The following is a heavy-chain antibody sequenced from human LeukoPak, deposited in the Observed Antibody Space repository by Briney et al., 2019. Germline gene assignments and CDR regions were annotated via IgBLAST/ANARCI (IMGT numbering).Heavy chain of an antibody. CDR3: ARGGIIAARPPFDY. J-gene: IGHJ4*02. V-gene: IGHV4-61*02. Sequence: SQTLSLTCTVSGGSISSGSYYWSWIRQPAGKGLEWIGRIYTSGSTNYNPSLKSRVTISVDTSKNQFSLKLSSVTAADTAVYYCARGGIIAARPPFDYWGQGTLVTVSS. D-gene: IGHD6-6*01. CDR2: IYTSGST. CDR1: GGSISSGSYY.